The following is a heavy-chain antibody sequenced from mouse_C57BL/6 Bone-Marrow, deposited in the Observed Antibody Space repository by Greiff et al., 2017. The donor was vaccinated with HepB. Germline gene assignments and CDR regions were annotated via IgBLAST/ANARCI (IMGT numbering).Heavy chain of an antibody. J-gene: IGHJ1*03. CDR3: ARIYYYGSSYGYFDV. CDR2: IYPGSGNT. V-gene: IGHV1-76*01. Sequence: QVQLKQSGAELVRPGASVKLSCKASGYTFTDYYINWVKQRPGQGLEWIARIYPGSGNTYYNEKFKGKATLTAEKSSSTAYMQLSSLTSEDSAVYFCARIYYYGSSYGYFDVWGTGTTVTVSS. CDR1: GYTFTDYY. D-gene: IGHD1-1*01.